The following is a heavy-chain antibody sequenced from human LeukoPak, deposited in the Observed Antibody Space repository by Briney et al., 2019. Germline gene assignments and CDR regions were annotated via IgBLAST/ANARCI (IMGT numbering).Heavy chain of an antibody. V-gene: IGHV1-18*01. Sequence: GASVKVSCKASGYTFTSYGISWVRQAPGQGLEWMGWISAYNGNTNYAQKLQGRVTMTTDTSTSTAYMELRSLRSDDTAVYYCARARQVRGIPTSFDYWGQGTLVTVSS. D-gene: IGHD3-16*01. J-gene: IGHJ4*02. CDR1: GYTFTSYG. CDR2: ISAYNGNT. CDR3: ARARQVRGIPTSFDY.